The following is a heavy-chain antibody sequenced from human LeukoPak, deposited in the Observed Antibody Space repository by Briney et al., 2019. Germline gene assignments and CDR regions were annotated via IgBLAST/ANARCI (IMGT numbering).Heavy chain of an antibody. CDR1: GFTFSSYA. Sequence: GGSLRRFCTTSGFTFSSYAMSWVRQAPGKGLEWVSAISGSGGTTYYADSMKGRFTISRDTSKNTLYLQMNNLRAEDTALYYCAKDLFADSAGLAGSADCGQGTMVTVSS. CDR2: ISGSGGTT. D-gene: IGHD3-22*01. CDR3: AKDLFADSAGLAGSAD. J-gene: IGHJ3*01. V-gene: IGHV3-23*01.